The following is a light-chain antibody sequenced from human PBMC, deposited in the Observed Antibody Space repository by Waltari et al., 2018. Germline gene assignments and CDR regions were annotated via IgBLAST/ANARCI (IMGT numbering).Light chain of an antibody. J-gene: IGLJ1*01. V-gene: IGLV2-8*01. CDR3: SSYAGSNNFV. CDR2: EIA. Sequence: QSALTQPPSASGSPGQSINISCSGPSSDVGGYNYVSWYQQHPGKAPKLIIYEIAKRPSGVPDRFSGSKSDNTASLTVSGLQAEDEADYYCSSYAGSNNFVFGTGTKVTVL. CDR1: SSDVGGYNY.